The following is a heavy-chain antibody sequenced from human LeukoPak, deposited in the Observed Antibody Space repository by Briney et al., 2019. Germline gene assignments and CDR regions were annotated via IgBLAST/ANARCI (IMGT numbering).Heavy chain of an antibody. Sequence: PGGSLRLSCAASGFIFSSYEMNWVRQAPGKGLEWVSYISTRGGTIYYADSVKGRFTISRDNAKNSLYLQMNSLRAEDTAVYYCARDSYYGGTQDYWGQRTLVSVSS. J-gene: IGHJ4*02. V-gene: IGHV3-48*03. CDR3: ARDSYYGGTQDY. CDR1: GFIFSSYE. D-gene: IGHD4-23*01. CDR2: ISTRGGTI.